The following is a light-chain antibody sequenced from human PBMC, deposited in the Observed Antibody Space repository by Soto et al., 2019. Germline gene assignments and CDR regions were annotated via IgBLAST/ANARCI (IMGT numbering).Light chain of an antibody. CDR1: QSVSSY. CDR3: QQRSNWPRT. CDR2: DAS. V-gene: IGKV3-11*01. Sequence: EIVLTQSPATLSLSPGERATLSCRASQSVSSYLAWYQQKPRQAPRLLIYDASNRATGIPARFSGSGSGTDFTLTIISLEPEDFAVYYCQQRSNWPRTFGQGTKVEIK. J-gene: IGKJ1*01.